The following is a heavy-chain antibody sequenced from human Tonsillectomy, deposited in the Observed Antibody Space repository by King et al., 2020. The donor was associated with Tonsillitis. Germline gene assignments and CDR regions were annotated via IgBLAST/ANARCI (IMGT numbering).Heavy chain of an antibody. D-gene: IGHD3-3*01. Sequence: VQLVESGGGLEQPGRSLRLSCATSGFTFGDYPMSWIRQAPGKGLEWISFIRSKAYGGTPEYAASVKGRVTISRDDSNSIAYLQMNSLITEDTGVYYCTRVRPYYDFWSGPPLDYWGQGTLVTVSS. V-gene: IGHV3-49*03. J-gene: IGHJ4*02. CDR3: TRVRPYYDFWSGPPLDY. CDR1: GFTFGDYP. CDR2: IRSKAYGGTP.